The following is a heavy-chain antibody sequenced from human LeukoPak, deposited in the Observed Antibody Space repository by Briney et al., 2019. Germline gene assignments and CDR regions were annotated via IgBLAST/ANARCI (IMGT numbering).Heavy chain of an antibody. J-gene: IGHJ4*02. V-gene: IGHV3-30*18. CDR1: AFTFSSYG. CDR2: ISFDGSDK. Sequence: GRSLRLSCAASAFTFSSYGMHWVRQAPGKGLEWVALISFDGSDKDYAKSVKGRFTISRDNSKNTLYLQMNSLRAEDTAVYYCAKDLSGGDCPDYWGQGTLVTVSS. CDR3: AKDLSGGDCPDY. D-gene: IGHD2-21*02.